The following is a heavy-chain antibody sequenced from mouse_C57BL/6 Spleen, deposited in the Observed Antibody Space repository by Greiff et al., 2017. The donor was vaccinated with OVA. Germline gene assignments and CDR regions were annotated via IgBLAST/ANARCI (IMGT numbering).Heavy chain of an antibody. J-gene: IGHJ3*01. CDR3: TNYYGSSSAWFAY. CDR1: GYTFTSYW. CDR2: IYPGNSDT. Sequence: EVKVEESGTVLARPGASVKMSCKTSGYTFTSYWMHWVKQRPGQGLEWIGAIYPGNSDTSYNQKFKGKAKLTAVTSASTAYMELSSLTNEDSAVYYCTNYYGSSSAWFAYWGQGTLVTVSA. D-gene: IGHD1-1*01. V-gene: IGHV1-5*01.